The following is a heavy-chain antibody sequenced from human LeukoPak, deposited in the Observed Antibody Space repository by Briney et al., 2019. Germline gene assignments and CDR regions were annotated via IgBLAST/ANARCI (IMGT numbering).Heavy chain of an antibody. Sequence: SETLSLTCTVSGGSVSSGSYYWSWIRQPPGKGLEWIGYIYYSGSTNYNPSLKSRVTISVDTSKNQFSLKLSSVTAADTAVYYCARAQWLQGPNDYWGQGTLVTVSS. D-gene: IGHD5-12*01. J-gene: IGHJ4*02. CDR3: ARAQWLQGPNDY. CDR1: GGSVSSGSYY. CDR2: IYYSGST. V-gene: IGHV4-61*01.